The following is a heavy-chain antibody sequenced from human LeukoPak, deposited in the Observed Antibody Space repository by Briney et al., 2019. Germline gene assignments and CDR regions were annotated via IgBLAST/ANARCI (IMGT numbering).Heavy chain of an antibody. V-gene: IGHV3-23*01. D-gene: IGHD3-10*01. J-gene: IGHJ5*02. Sequence: QPGGSLRLSCAASGFTFSSYAMSGARQAPGKGLEWVSAISGSGGSTYYADSVKGRFTISRDNSKNTLYLQMNSLRAEDTAVYYCAKSSSGSYYTHWFDPWGQGTLVTVSS. CDR3: AKSSSGSYYTHWFDP. CDR2: ISGSGGST. CDR1: GFTFSSYA.